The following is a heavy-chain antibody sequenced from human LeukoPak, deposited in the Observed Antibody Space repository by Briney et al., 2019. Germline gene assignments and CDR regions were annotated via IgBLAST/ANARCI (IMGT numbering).Heavy chain of an antibody. J-gene: IGHJ4*02. CDR1: GYSFSIYY. D-gene: IGHD1-26*01. CDR3: ARGIGVVGERVRF. CDR2: INPDNGAT. V-gene: IGHV1-2*02. Sequence: GASVKVSCKASGYSFSIYYIYWVRQAPGQGLQWMGWINPDNGATKIDQKFQGRVSMTRDMSITTAYMDLSSLKSDDTAVYYCARGIGVVGERVRFWSQGTLVTVSS.